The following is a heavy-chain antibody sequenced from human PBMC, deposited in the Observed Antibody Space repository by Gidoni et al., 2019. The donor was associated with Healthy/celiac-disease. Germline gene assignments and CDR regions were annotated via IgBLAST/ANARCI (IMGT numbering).Heavy chain of an antibody. CDR2: ISWNSGSI. CDR3: AKGGLGYYGMDV. D-gene: IGHD3-16*01. Sequence: EVQLVESGGGLVQPGRSLRLSCAASGFTFDDYAMHWVRQAPGKGLEWVSGISWNSGSIGYADSVKGRFTISRDNAKNSLYLQMNSLRAEDTALYYCAKGGLGYYGMDVWGQGTTVTVS. J-gene: IGHJ6*02. CDR1: GFTFDDYA. V-gene: IGHV3-9*01.